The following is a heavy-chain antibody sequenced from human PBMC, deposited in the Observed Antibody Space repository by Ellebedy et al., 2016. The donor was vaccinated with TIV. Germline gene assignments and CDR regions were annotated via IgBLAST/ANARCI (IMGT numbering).Heavy chain of an antibody. CDR1: GFTVSYTY. Sequence: GESLKISCAASGFTVSYTYMSWVRQAPGKGLEWVSVIHTGGDTYYADSVKGRFTISRDSSKNKLYLQMNSLRDEDTAVYYCARRITGTYGDDALDIWGQGTMVTVSS. D-gene: IGHD1-20*01. J-gene: IGHJ3*02. CDR3: ARRITGTYGDDALDI. CDR2: IHTGGDT. V-gene: IGHV3-53*01.